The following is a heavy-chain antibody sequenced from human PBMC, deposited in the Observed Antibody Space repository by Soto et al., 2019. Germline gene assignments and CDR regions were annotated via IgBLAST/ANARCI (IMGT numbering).Heavy chain of an antibody. CDR2: VNPAGSAS. CDR3: ATGGYSYGWGY. J-gene: IGHJ4*02. V-gene: IGHV3-74*01. Sequence: EVQLVESGGGLAQPGGSLRLSCVGSGFTFSNYWVHWVRQVPGKGPVWVSRVNPAGSASIYADFVQGRFTVSRDNAKNTIYLEMNSLSADDTAVYYCATGGYSYGWGYWGQGTLVTVSS. D-gene: IGHD5-18*01. CDR1: GFTFSNYW.